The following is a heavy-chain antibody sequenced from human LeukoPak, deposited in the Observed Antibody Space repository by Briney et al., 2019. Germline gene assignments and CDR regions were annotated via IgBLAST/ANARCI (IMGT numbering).Heavy chain of an antibody. CDR3: ARAVGTATVTGFDY. CDR2: IYSGGST. D-gene: IGHD5-18*01. Sequence: GALRLSCAASGFTVSSNYISWVRQAPGKGLEWVSVIYSGGSTYYADSVKGRFTISRDNSKNTLYLQMNSLRAEDTAVYYCARAVGTATVTGFDYWGQGTLVTVSS. J-gene: IGHJ4*02. V-gene: IGHV3-53*01. CDR1: GFTVSSNY.